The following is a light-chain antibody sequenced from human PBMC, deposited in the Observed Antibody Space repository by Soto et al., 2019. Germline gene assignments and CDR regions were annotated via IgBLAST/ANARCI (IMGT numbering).Light chain of an antibody. CDR2: GNS. Sequence: QSVLTQPPSVSGAPGQRVTISCTGSSSNIGAGYDVHWYQQLPGTAPKLLIYGNSNRPSGVPDRFSGSKSGTSASLAITGLQAEDEADYYCQSYDSRLSVVFGGWTKLTVL. CDR1: SSNIGAGYD. J-gene: IGLJ2*01. CDR3: QSYDSRLSVV. V-gene: IGLV1-40*01.